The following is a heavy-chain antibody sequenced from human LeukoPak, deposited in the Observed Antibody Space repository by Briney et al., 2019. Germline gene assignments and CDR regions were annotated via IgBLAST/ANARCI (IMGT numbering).Heavy chain of an antibody. J-gene: IGHJ4*02. CDR2: IYSGGST. CDR3: ARERGRGRDSPWFDY. Sequence: GGSLRLSCAASGFIVSGDFMSWVRQAPGKGLEWVSVIYSGGSTYYADSVKGRFTISRDNSKNTLDLQMTGLRAEDTAVYYCARERGRGRDSPWFDYWGQGTLVTVSS. CDR1: GFIVSGDF. V-gene: IGHV3-53*01. D-gene: IGHD1-26*01.